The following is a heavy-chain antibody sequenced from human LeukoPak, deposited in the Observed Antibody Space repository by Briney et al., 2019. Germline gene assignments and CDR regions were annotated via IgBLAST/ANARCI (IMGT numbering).Heavy chain of an antibody. J-gene: IGHJ4*02. V-gene: IGHV3-9*01. Sequence: PGGSLRLSCAASGFTFDDYAMHWVRQAPGKGLEWVSGISWNSGSIGYADSVKGRFTISRDNAKNSLYLQMNSLRAEDTAVYYCARGFVGYYFDYWGQGTLVTVSS. CDR1: GFTFDDYA. CDR3: ARGFVGYYFDY. D-gene: IGHD3-10*01. CDR2: ISWNSGSI.